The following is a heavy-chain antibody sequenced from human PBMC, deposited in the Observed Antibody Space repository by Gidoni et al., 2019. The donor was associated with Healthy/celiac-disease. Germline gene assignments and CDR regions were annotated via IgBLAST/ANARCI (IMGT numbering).Heavy chain of an antibody. Sequence: QVQLQESGPGLVKPSGTLSLTCAVSGGSISSSNWWSWVRQPPGKGLEWIGEIYHSGSTNYNPSLKSRVTISVDKSKNQFSLKLSSVTVADTAVYYCARATYYDFWSGYQHFDYWGQGTLVTVSS. D-gene: IGHD3-3*01. CDR1: GGSISSSNW. CDR2: IYHSGST. V-gene: IGHV4-4*02. CDR3: ARATYYDFWSGYQHFDY. J-gene: IGHJ4*02.